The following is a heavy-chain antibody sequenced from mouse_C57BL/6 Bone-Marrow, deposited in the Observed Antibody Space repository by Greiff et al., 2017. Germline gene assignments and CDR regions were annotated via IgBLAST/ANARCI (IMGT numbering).Heavy chain of an antibody. D-gene: IGHD1-1*01. Sequence: VQLQQPGAELVKPGASVKLSCKASGYTFTSYWMHWVKQRPGQGLEWIGMIHPNSGSTNYNEKFKSKATLTVDKSSSTAYMQLSSLTSEASAVYYCARGTLYYYGSSWYFDVWGTGTTVTVSS. J-gene: IGHJ1*03. CDR3: ARGTLYYYGSSWYFDV. CDR2: IHPNSGST. V-gene: IGHV1-64*01. CDR1: GYTFTSYW.